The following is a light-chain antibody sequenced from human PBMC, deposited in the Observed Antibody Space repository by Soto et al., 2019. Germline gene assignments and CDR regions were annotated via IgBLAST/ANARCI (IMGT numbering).Light chain of an antibody. J-gene: IGKJ1*01. Sequence: DIVMTQSPDSLAVSLGERATINCKSSQSVLHSSNNKNYLAWFQQKPGQPPKLLIYWASTRASGVPDRFSGSESGTDFTLTISSLQAEDVAVYYCQQYHSTPKMFGQGTKVEIK. CDR1: QSVLHSSNNKNY. CDR2: WAS. V-gene: IGKV4-1*01. CDR3: QQYHSTPKM.